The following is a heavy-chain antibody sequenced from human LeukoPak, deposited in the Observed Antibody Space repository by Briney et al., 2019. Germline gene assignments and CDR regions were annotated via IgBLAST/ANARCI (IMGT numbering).Heavy chain of an antibody. CDR1: GGSFSGYY. V-gene: IGHV4-34*01. Sequence: SETLSLTCAVYGGSFSGYYWIWIRQPPGKGLEWIGEINHSGSTYYNPSLKSRVTISVDTSKNQFSLKLSSVTAADTAVYYCARLTYYYDSSGYYLGSNTYYFDYWGQGTLVTVSS. J-gene: IGHJ4*02. CDR2: INHSGST. D-gene: IGHD3-22*01. CDR3: ARLTYYYDSSGYYLGSNTYYFDY.